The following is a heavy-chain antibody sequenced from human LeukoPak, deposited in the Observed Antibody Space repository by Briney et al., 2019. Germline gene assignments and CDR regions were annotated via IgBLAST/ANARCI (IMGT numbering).Heavy chain of an antibody. V-gene: IGHV1-69*05. CDR2: IIPIFGTA. Sequence: GASVKVSCKSSGGTFSSYAISWVRQAPGQGLEWMGRIIPIFGTANNAQKFQGRVTITTDKTTSTAYIDLSSLRSEDTAVYYCARGRITMVRGSHYYYMDVWGKGTTVTVSS. CDR1: GGTFSSYA. D-gene: IGHD3-10*01. J-gene: IGHJ6*03. CDR3: ARGRITMVRGSHYYYMDV.